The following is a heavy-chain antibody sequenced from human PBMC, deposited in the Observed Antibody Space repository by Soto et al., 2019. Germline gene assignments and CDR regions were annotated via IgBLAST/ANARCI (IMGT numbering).Heavy chain of an antibody. J-gene: IGHJ4*02. Sequence: PTLGNPPQTPTPTCPLPGFSPSTSGGGVGRKRKPTGKALEWLALIYWDDDKRYSPSLKSRLTITKDTSKNQVVLTMTNMDPVDTATYYCAHRRGEYQLTGFDYWGQGTLVTVSS. CDR2: IYWDDDK. CDR1: GFSPSTSGGG. CDR3: AHRRGEYQLTGFDY. D-gene: IGHD2-2*01. V-gene: IGHV2-5*02.